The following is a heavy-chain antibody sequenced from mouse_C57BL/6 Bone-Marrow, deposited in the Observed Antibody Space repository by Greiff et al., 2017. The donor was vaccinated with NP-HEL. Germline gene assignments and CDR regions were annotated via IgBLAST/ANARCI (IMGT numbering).Heavy chain of an antibody. V-gene: IGHV5-12*01. CDR1: GFTFSDYY. CDR3: ARPGLRLWFAY. Sequence: EVQVVESGGGLVQPGGSLKLSCAASGFTFSDYYMYWVRQTPEKRLEWVAYISNGGGSTYYPDTVKGRFTISRDNAKNTLYLQMSRLKSEDTAMYYCARPGLRLWFAYWGQGTLVTVSA. D-gene: IGHD2-4*01. CDR2: ISNGGGST. J-gene: IGHJ3*01.